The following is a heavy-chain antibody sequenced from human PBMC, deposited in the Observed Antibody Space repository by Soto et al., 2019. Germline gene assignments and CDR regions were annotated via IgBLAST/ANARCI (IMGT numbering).Heavy chain of an antibody. J-gene: IGHJ6*02. V-gene: IGHV1-2*02. Sequence: QVQLVQSGAEVKKPGASVKVSCKASGYTFTGQYMHWVRQAPGQGLEWMGWINPNSGGTHYAQKFQGRVTMTRDTSISTAYMELSRLRSDDTAVYYCAREGGYDSDYYYGMDVWGQGTTVTGSS. CDR2: INPNSGGT. CDR3: AREGGYDSDYYYGMDV. D-gene: IGHD5-12*01. CDR1: GYTFTGQY.